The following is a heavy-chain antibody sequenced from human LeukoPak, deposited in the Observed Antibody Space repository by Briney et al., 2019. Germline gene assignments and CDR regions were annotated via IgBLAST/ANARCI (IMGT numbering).Heavy chain of an antibody. CDR2: ISSSSGTI. D-gene: IGHD5-18*01. Sequence: PGGSLRLSCAASGFTFSSYSMNWVRQAPGKGLEWVSYISSSSGTIYYADSVKGRFTISRDNAKNSLYLQVNSLRDEDTAVYYCARDKERGHSYGNWGSDYWGQGNLVTVSS. J-gene: IGHJ4*02. CDR3: ARDKERGHSYGNWGSDY. CDR1: GFTFSSYS. V-gene: IGHV3-48*02.